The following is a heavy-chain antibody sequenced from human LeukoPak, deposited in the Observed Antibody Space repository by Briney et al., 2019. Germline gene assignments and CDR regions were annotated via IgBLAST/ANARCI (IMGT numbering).Heavy chain of an antibody. CDR2: ISWNSGSI. J-gene: IGHJ3*02. CDR1: GFTFDDYA. CDR3: AKSSTPYLSGGGAFDI. V-gene: IGHV3-9*01. Sequence: GGSLRLSCAASGFTFDDYAMHWVRQAPGKGLEWVSGISWNSGSIGYADSVKGRFTISRDNAKNSLYLQMNSLRAEDTALYYCAKSSTPYLSGGGAFDIWGQGTMVTVSS. D-gene: IGHD1-26*01.